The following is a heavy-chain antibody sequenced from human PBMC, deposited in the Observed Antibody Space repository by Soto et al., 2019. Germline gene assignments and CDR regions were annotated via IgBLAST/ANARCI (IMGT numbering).Heavy chain of an antibody. J-gene: IGHJ5*02. CDR3: ARAWDSSTDNWFEP. CDR1: GGSISSYY. CDR2: IYYGGST. V-gene: IGHV4-59*01. Sequence: TSETLSLTCTVSGGSISSYYLSWIRQPPGKGLEWIGYIYYGGSTNYNPSLKSRVTISVDTSKNQFSLKLSSVTAADTAVYYCARAWDSSTDNWFEPWGQGTLVTVSS. D-gene: IGHD6-13*01.